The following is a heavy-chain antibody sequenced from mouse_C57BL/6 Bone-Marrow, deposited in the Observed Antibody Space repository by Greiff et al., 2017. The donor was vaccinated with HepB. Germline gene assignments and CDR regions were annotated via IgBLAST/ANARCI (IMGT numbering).Heavy chain of an antibody. Sequence: EVNVVESGGGLVKPGGSLKLSCAASGFTFSSYAMSWVRQTPEKRLEWVATISDGGSYTYYPDNVKGRFTISRDNAKNNLYLQMSHLKSEDTAMYYCARDGYFFFAYWGQGTLVTVSA. CDR1: GFTFSSYA. CDR2: ISDGGSYT. V-gene: IGHV5-4*03. D-gene: IGHD2-3*01. J-gene: IGHJ3*01. CDR3: ARDGYFFFAY.